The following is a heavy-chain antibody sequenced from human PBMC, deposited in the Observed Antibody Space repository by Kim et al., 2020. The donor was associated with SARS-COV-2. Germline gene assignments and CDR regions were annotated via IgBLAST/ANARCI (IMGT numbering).Heavy chain of an antibody. D-gene: IGHD6-19*01. J-gene: IGHJ4*02. V-gene: IGHV1-69*04. CDR3: ARDWVAYSSGPFDY. Sequence: AQKFQGRVTITADKSTSTAYMELSSLRSEDTAVYYCARDWVAYSSGPFDYWGQGTLVTVSS.